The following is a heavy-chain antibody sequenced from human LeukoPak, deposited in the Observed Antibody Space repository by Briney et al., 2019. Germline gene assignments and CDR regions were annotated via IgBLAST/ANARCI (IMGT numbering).Heavy chain of an antibody. V-gene: IGHV4-59*01. CDR2: IYDRGST. Sequence: SETLSLTCTVSGGSISSYYWSWIRQPPGKGLEWIGNIYDRGSTKYNPSLKSRVTISVDTSKNQFSLRLSSVTTADTAVYYCARGRTFDNWGQGTLVTVSS. CDR1: GGSISSYY. CDR3: ARGRTFDN. J-gene: IGHJ4*02.